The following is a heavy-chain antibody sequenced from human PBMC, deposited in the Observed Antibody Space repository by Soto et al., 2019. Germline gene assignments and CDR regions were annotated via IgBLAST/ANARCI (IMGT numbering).Heavy chain of an antibody. J-gene: IGHJ4*02. CDR1: GFTFSNAW. CDR3: TTEITMIVVVITPGY. V-gene: IGHV3-15*01. Sequence: LRLSCAASGFTFSNAWMSWVRQAPGKGLEWVGRIKSKTDGGTTDYAAPVKGRFTISRDDSKNTLYLQMNSLKTEDTAVYYCTTEITMIVVVITPGYWGQGTLVTAPQ. D-gene: IGHD3-22*01. CDR2: IKSKTDGGTT.